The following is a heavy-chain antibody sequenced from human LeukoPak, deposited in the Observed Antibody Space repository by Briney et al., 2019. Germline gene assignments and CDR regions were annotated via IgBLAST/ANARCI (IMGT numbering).Heavy chain of an antibody. Sequence: ASVKVSRKASGYTFTGYYMHWVRQAPGQGLEWMGWINPNSGGTNYAQKFQGWVTMTRDTSISTAYMELSRLRSDDTAVYYCARVDPDGYYGMDVWGQGTTVTVSS. D-gene: IGHD3-9*01. CDR3: ARVDPDGYYGMDV. CDR2: INPNSGGT. V-gene: IGHV1-2*04. CDR1: GYTFTGYY. J-gene: IGHJ6*02.